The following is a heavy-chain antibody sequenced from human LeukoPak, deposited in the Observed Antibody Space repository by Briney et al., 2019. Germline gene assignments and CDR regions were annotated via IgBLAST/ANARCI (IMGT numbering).Heavy chain of an antibody. Sequence: SETLSLTCTVSGGSISSYYWSWIRQPPGKGLEWIGEINYSGSTNYNPSLKSRVTISVDTSKNQFSLKLSSVTAADTAVYYCARVDSSGCYVNCYYGMDVWGQGTTVTVSS. CDR3: ARVDSSGCYVNCYYGMDV. CDR1: GGSISSYY. D-gene: IGHD6-25*01. J-gene: IGHJ6*02. CDR2: INYSGST. V-gene: IGHV4-59*12.